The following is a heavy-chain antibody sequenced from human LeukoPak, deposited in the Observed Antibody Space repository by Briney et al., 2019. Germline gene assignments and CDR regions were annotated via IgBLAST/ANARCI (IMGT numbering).Heavy chain of an antibody. CDR2: ISGSGGST. V-gene: IGHV3-23*01. CDR3: ARTYYYDSSGSPGAFDI. J-gene: IGHJ3*02. CDR1: GFTFSSYA. Sequence: GALRLSCAASGFTFSSYAMSWVRQAPGKGLEWVSAISGSGGSTYYAGSVKGRFTISRDNSKNTLYLQMNSLRAEDTAVYYCARTYYYDSSGSPGAFDIWGQGTMVTVSS. D-gene: IGHD3-22*01.